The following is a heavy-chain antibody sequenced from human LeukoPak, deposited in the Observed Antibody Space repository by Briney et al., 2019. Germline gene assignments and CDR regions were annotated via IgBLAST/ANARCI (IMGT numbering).Heavy chain of an antibody. V-gene: IGHV5-10-1*01. D-gene: IGHD2-15*01. Sequence: PGASLMISCKGSGYSFTSYWITWVRQLPGKGLEWMGRIGPSDSYTNYSPSFQGHVTISADKSISTAYLQWSSLEASDTAMFYCARLVAAGVFDYWGQGTLVTVSS. J-gene: IGHJ4*02. CDR1: GYSFTSYW. CDR3: ARLVAAGVFDY. CDR2: IGPSDSYT.